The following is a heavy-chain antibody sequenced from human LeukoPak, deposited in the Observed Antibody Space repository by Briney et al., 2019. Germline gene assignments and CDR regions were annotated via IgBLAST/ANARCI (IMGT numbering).Heavy chain of an antibody. V-gene: IGHV1-24*01. J-gene: IGHJ4*02. CDR1: GYTLTELS. CDR2: FDPEDGET. Sequence: ASVTVSFKVSGYTLTELSMHWVRQAPGKGLEWMGGFDPEDGETIYAQKFQGRVTMTEDTSTDTAYMELSSLRSEDTAVYYCATDLPYYYGSGSYLPCWGQGTLVTVSS. D-gene: IGHD3-10*01. CDR3: ATDLPYYYGSGSYLPC.